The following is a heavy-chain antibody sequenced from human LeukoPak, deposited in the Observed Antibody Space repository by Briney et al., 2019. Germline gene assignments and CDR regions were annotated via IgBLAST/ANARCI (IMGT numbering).Heavy chain of an antibody. Sequence: PSETLSLTCSVSGGPINTHYWTWFRQPPGKGLEWIGHIFYTGGTNYNPSLKSRVRISLDRSRNHLSMRLTSVTTADTAVYYCARAGPWQIDPWGQGTLVTVSS. D-gene: IGHD3-10*01. CDR1: GGPINTHY. J-gene: IGHJ5*02. V-gene: IGHV4-59*11. CDR3: ARAGPWQIDP. CDR2: IFYTGGT.